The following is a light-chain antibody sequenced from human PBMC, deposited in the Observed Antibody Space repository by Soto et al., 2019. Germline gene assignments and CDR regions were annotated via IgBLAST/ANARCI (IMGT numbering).Light chain of an antibody. J-gene: IGKJ4*01. CDR1: QSISSY. CDR3: QQLNSYPLT. Sequence: DIQMTQSPSSLSASVGDRVTITCRASQSISSYLNWYQQRPGKAPNLLIYDATRLHSGVPPRFSGSGYGTDFTLTITSLQLEDFATYYCQQLNSYPLTFGGGTKVDIK. CDR2: DAT. V-gene: IGKV1-39*01.